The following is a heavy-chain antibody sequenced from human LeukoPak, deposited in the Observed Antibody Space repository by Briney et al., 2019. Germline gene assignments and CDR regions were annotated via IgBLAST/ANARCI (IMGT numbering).Heavy chain of an antibody. CDR2: ISGSGGST. D-gene: IGHD3-3*01. V-gene: IGHV3-23*01. CDR3: AKYIALNDFWSGYYTR. CDR1: GFTFSSYA. J-gene: IGHJ6*04. Sequence: GGSLRLSCAASGFTFSSYAMSWVRQAPGKGLEWVSAISGSGGSTYYADSVKGRFTISRDNSKNTLYLQMNSLRAEDTAVYYCAKYIALNDFWSGYYTRWGKGTTVTVSS.